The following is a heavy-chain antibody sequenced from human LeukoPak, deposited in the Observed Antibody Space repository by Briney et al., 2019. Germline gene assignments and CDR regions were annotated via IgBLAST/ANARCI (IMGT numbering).Heavy chain of an antibody. CDR1: GFTVSSNY. CDR3: VSHSDSLTSYSFDY. CDR2: IYSGGST. V-gene: IGHV3-53*01. D-gene: IGHD3-9*01. J-gene: IGHJ4*02. Sequence: GSLRISCAASGFTVSSNYMCWVRQAPGKGLEWVSVIYSGGSTYYADSVKGRFTISRDISKNTVPLQMNSLRAEDTAVYYCVSHSDSLTSYSFDYWGPGTLVTVSS.